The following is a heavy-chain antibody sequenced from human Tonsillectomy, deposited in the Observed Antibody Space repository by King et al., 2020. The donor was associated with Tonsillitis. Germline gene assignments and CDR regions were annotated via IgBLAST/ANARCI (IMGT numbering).Heavy chain of an antibody. CDR1: GASISGYY. CDR2: IYFNENT. D-gene: IGHD2-8*01. V-gene: IGHV4-4*07. J-gene: IGHJ4*02. CDR3: ARDRHQGSTKFDY. Sequence: VQLQESGPGLVKPSETLSLTCTVSGASISGYYWTWIRQPAGKGLEWIGRIYFNENTDYNPSLKSRVTMSVDTSKNQFSLKLTSVTAADTAVYYCARDRHQGSTKFDYWGPGTLVTVSS.